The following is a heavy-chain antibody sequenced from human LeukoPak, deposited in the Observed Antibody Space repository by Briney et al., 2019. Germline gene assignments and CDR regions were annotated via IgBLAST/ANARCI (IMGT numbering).Heavy chain of an antibody. J-gene: IGHJ6*02. D-gene: IGHD3-9*01. V-gene: IGHV3-43*02. CDR3: AKGFSILTSKHYFYYHGFDV. CDR2: IGEDGSTT. Sequence: GGSLRLSCAASGIAFENYAMNWVRQAPGMGLEWVSLIGEDGSTTWYADSVKGRFTISRDNGKNSLYLHMNSLRPEDTALYYCAKGFSILTSKHYFYYHGFDVWGQGTPVTVSS. CDR1: GIAFENYA.